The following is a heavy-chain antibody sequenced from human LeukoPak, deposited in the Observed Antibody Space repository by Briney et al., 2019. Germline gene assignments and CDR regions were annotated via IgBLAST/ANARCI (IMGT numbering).Heavy chain of an antibody. Sequence: GGSLRLSCAASGFTFSSYSMDWVRQAPGKGLEWVSSISSSSSYIYYADSVKGRFTISRDNAKNSLYLQMNSLRAEDTAVYYCARADHSPRDTMVRGLDVEAFDIWGQGTMVTVSS. CDR1: GFTFSSYS. CDR2: ISSSSSYI. D-gene: IGHD3-10*01. J-gene: IGHJ3*02. V-gene: IGHV3-21*01. CDR3: ARADHSPRDTMVRGLDVEAFDI.